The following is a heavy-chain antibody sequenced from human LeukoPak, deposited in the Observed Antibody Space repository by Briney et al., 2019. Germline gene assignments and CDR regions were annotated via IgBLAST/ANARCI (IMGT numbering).Heavy chain of an antibody. J-gene: IGHJ4*02. V-gene: IGHV3-23*01. CDR1: GLTFSSYA. CDR3: ATDYTPYVGASAD. Sequence: PGGSLSLSCAASGLTFSSYAMSWVRQAPGKGLEWVSTITGSGDNTYYTESVKGRFTFSRDNSRNTLYLQMNSLRAEDTAVYYCATDYTPYVGASADWGQGTLVTVSS. CDR2: ITGSGDNT. D-gene: IGHD1-26*01.